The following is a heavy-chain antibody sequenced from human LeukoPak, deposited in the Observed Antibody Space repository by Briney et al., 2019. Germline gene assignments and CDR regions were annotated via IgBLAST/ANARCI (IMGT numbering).Heavy chain of an antibody. Sequence: PSETLSLTCTVSGGSISSSSYYWGLIRQPPGKGLEWIGNIYYSGNTYYNPSLKSRVTISVDTSKNQFSLKLSSVTAADTAVYYCARQKRYCSSTSCPSWFDPWGQGTLVIVSS. V-gene: IGHV4-39*01. D-gene: IGHD2-2*01. CDR1: GGSISSSSYY. CDR2: IYYSGNT. J-gene: IGHJ5*02. CDR3: ARQKRYCSSTSCPSWFDP.